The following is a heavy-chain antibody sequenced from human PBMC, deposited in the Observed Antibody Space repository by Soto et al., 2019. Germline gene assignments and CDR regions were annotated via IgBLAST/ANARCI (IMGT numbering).Heavy chain of an antibody. J-gene: IGHJ4*02. Sequence: QVQLVESGGGVVQPGGSLRLSCAGSGFNFNNYGMYWVRQAAGKGLEWVAFISFQGTNDYYAEAVKGRFTISKDYSKKTPFLQMNSLRADDTAMYYCVKLMFDHDSSGFSGDYWGQGTLVTVS. CDR1: GFNFNNYG. CDR3: VKLMFDHDSSGFSGDY. CDR2: ISFQGTND. V-gene: IGHV3-30*18. D-gene: IGHD3-22*01.